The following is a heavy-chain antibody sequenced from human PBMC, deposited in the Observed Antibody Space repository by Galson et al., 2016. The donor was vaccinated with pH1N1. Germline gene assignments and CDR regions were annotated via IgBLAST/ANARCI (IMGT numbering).Heavy chain of an antibody. CDR3: ARVRGSSERGYYFDD. D-gene: IGHD6-25*01. Sequence: CAISGDSVSSNSAAWNWIRQSPSRGLEWLGRTYYRSKWYNDYAVSVKSRITINPDTSKNQFSLQVNSVTPEDTAVYYCARVRGSSERGYYFDDWGQGTLVTVSS. CDR2: TYYRSKWYN. J-gene: IGHJ4*02. V-gene: IGHV6-1*01. CDR1: GDSVSSNSAA.